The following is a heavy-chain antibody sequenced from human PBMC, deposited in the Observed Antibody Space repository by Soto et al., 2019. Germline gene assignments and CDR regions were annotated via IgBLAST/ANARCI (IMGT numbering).Heavy chain of an antibody. CDR3: NTGGLTTVVTWWYFDL. V-gene: IGHV3-15*07. CDR2: IKSKTDGGTT. D-gene: IGHD4-17*01. J-gene: IGHJ2*01. CDR1: GFTFSNAW. Sequence: EVQLVESGGGLVKPGGSLRLSCAASGFTFSNAWMNWVRQAPGKGLEWVGRIKSKTDGGTTDYAAPVKGRFTISRDDSKNTLYLQMNCLKTEDTAVYYCNTGGLTTVVTWWYFDLWGRGTLVTVSS.